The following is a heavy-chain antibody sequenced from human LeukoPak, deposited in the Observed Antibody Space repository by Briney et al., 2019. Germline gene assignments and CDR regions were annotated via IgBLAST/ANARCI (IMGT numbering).Heavy chain of an antibody. V-gene: IGHV3-72*01. CDR2: SRNKAKSYTT. CDR3: ATTWTWAYCDYSTYYP. J-gene: IGHJ5*02. Sequence: SGGSLRLSCAASGFTFSDYYMDWVRQAPGKGLEWVGRSRNKAKSYTTEYAASVKGRFTISRDDSQNPLYLQMNSLQTEDTAVYCCATTWTWAYCDYSTYYPWGQGTLVTVSS. D-gene: IGHD3-22*01. CDR1: GFTFSDYY.